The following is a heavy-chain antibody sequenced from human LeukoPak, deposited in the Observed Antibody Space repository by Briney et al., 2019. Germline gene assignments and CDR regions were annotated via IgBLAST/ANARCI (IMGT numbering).Heavy chain of an antibody. CDR2: INPNSGGT. CDR3: ARVGGYSDFYFDY. J-gene: IGHJ4*02. CDR1: GYTFTGYY. D-gene: IGHD4-11*01. V-gene: IGHV1-2*02. Sequence: ASVKVSCKASGYTFTGYYMHWVRQAPGQGLEWMGWINPNSGGTNYAQKFQGRVTMTRDTSIITAYMELSSLRSDDTAVYYCARVGGYSDFYFDYWGQGTLVTVSS.